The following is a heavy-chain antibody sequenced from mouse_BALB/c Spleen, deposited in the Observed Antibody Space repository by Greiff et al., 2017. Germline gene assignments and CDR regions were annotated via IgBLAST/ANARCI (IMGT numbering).Heavy chain of an antibody. Sequence: QVTLKVSGPGILQPSQTLSLTCSFSGFSLSTSGMGVSWIRQPSGKGLEWLAHSYWDDDKRYNPSLKSRRTISKDTSRNQVFLKITSVDTADTATYDCARRGRNYDYDEFAYWGQGTLVTVSA. D-gene: IGHD2-4*01. CDR3: ARRGRNYDYDEFAY. CDR1: GFSLSTSGMG. V-gene: IGHV8-12*01. J-gene: IGHJ3*01. CDR2: SYWDDDK.